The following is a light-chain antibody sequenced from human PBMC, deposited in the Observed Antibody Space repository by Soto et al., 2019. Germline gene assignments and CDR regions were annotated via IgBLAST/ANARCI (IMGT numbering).Light chain of an antibody. CDR1: QGISNY. CDR3: QKYNSAPFT. Sequence: DIQRTQSPSSLSASVGDRVTITCRASQGISNYLAWYQQKPGKVPKLLIYAASTLQSGVPYRFSGSGSGTDLPLNISSLHPEEVATYYCQKYNSAPFTFGPGTKVDI. V-gene: IGKV1-27*01. CDR2: AAS. J-gene: IGKJ3*01.